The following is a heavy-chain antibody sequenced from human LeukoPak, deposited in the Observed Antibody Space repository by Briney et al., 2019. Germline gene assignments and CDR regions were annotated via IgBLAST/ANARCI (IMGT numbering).Heavy chain of an antibody. V-gene: IGHV4-39*07. J-gene: IGHJ4*02. CDR2: IFYSGST. CDR3: ARDSTLRWPSDY. Sequence: ASETLPLTCTVSGGSISSSSYYWGWIRQPPGKGLEWIGSIFYSGSTYCNPSLKSRVTISVDTSKNQFSLKLSSVTAADTAVNYCARDSTLRWPSDYWGQGTLVTVSS. D-gene: IGHD4-23*01. CDR1: GGSISSSSYY.